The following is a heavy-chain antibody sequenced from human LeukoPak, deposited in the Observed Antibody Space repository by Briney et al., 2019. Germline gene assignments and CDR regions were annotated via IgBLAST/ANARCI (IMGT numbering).Heavy chain of an antibody. CDR3: ARIRMTTVTTRGSYYYYYMDV. Sequence: SETLSLTCTVSGYSISSGYYWGWIRQPPGEGLEWIGSIYHSGSTYYNPSLKSRVTISVDTSKNQFSLKLSSVTAADTAVYYCARIRMTTVTTRGSYYYYYMDVWGKGTTVTVSS. CDR2: IYHSGST. D-gene: IGHD4-17*01. J-gene: IGHJ6*03. V-gene: IGHV4-38-2*02. CDR1: GYSISSGYY.